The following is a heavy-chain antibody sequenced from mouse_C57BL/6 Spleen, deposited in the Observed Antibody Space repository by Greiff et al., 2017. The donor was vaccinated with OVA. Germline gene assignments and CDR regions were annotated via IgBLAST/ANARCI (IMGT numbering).Heavy chain of an antibody. Sequence: VQLKQSGPELVKPGASVKISCKASGYTFTDYYMNWVKQSHGKSLEWIGDINPNNGGTSYNQKFKGKATLTVDKSSSTAYMELRSLTSADSAVYYCARYSNYEAMDYWGQGTSVTVSS. J-gene: IGHJ4*01. CDR2: INPNNGGT. CDR1: GYTFTDYY. D-gene: IGHD2-5*01. V-gene: IGHV1-26*01. CDR3: ARYSNYEAMDY.